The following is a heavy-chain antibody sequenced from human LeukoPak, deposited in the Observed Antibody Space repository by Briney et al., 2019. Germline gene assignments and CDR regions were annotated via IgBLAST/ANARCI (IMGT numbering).Heavy chain of an antibody. V-gene: IGHV3-48*01. CDR3: ARVGGRGIDY. CDR2: TGSIGSTI. Sequence: GGSLRLSCSASGFSFNIYSMSWVRQSPGKGLEWIAYTGSIGSTIHYADSVKGRFTISRDNAKKSLSLQLDTLRGDDTAVYYCARVGGRGIDYWGQGSLVSVSS. J-gene: IGHJ4*02. CDR1: GFSFNIYS.